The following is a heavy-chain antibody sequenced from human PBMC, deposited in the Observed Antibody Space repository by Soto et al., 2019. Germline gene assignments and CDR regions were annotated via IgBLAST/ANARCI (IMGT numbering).Heavy chain of an antibody. CDR2: ISAYNGNT. CDR3: ARDMVRGRGLNYYYGMDV. CDR1: GYTFTSYG. Sequence: ASVKVSCKASGYTFTSYGISCVRQAPGQGLEWMGWISAYNGNTNYAQKLQGRVTMTTDTSTSTAYMELRSLRSDDTAVYYCARDMVRGRGLNYYYGMDVWGQGTTVTVSS. V-gene: IGHV1-18*01. D-gene: IGHD3-10*01. J-gene: IGHJ6*02.